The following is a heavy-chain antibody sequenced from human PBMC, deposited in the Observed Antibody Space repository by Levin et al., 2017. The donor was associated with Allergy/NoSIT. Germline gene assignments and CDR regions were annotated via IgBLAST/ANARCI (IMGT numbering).Heavy chain of an antibody. Sequence: ASVKVSCKASGYTFTSYAMNWVRQAPGQGLEWMGWINTNTGNPTYAQGFTGRFVFSLDTSVSTAYLQISSLKAEDTAVYYCATQFQMTTVPTPHFDYWGQGTLVTVSS. V-gene: IGHV7-4-1*02. D-gene: IGHD4-17*01. CDR1: GYTFTSYA. J-gene: IGHJ4*02. CDR3: ATQFQMTTVPTPHFDY. CDR2: INTNTGNP.